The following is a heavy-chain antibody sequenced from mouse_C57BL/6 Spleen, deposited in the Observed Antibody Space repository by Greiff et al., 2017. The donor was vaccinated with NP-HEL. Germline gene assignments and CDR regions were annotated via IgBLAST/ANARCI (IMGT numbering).Heavy chain of an antibody. V-gene: IGHV1-61*01. CDR3: ARAHGYPDY. CDR2: IYPSDSET. D-gene: IGHD2-2*01. CDR1: GYTFTSYW. J-gene: IGHJ2*01. Sequence: QVQLQQPGAELVRPGSSVKLSCKASGYTFTSYWMDWVKQRPGQGLEWIGNIYPSDSETHYNQKFKDKATLTVDKSSSTAYMQLSSLTSEDSAVYYCARAHGYPDYWGQGTTLTVSS.